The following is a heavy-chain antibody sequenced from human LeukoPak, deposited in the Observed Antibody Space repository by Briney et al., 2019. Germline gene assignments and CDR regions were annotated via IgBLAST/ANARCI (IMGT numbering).Heavy chain of an antibody. V-gene: IGHV3-30*03. J-gene: IGHJ6*02. CDR3: ARVKWYGYNYYYYYGMDL. D-gene: IGHD5-12*01. CDR1: GFGFSGYA. Sequence: GGSLRLSCSPSGFGFSGYAMHWVRQAPGKGLEWAAVISYDGRNIHYADSVKGRFTVSRDNSKNTMYLEMNTVRPEDTGVYYCARVKWYGYNYYYYYGMDLWGQGTTVTVSS. CDR2: ISYDGRNI.